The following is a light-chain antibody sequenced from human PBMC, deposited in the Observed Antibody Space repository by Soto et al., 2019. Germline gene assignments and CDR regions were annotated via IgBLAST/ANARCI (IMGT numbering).Light chain of an antibody. CDR2: DIS. CDR1: QSVGHMF. J-gene: IGKJ4*01. Sequence: EIVLTQSPGTLSLSPGDRATLSCRASQSVGHMFLAWFQQKPGQAPRVLIYDISTRATGIPTRFSGGGSGTEFTLTISSLQSEDFAVYYCQQYNSWPLTFGGGTKVDIK. CDR3: QQYNSWPLT. V-gene: IGKV3D-15*01.